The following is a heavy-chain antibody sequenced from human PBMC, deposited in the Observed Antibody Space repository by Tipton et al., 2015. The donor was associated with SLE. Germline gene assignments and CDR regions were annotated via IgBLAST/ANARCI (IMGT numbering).Heavy chain of an antibody. CDR1: GDSFYSSHDQ. Sequence: TLSLTCSVSGDSFYSSHDQWDWIRQSPGKGLEWIGSRFSGGSTYYNPSLKSRVPISVDMSKSQFSLNLNLVTAADTAIYYCARRKYYYMDVWGKGATVTVSS. CDR3: ARRKYYYMDV. J-gene: IGHJ6*03. CDR2: RFSGGST. V-gene: IGHV4-39*01.